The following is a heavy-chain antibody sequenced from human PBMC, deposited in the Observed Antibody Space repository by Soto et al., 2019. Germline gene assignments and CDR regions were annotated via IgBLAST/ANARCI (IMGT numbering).Heavy chain of an antibody. Sequence: QVQLQQWGAGLLKPSETQSLTCAVYGGSFSGYYWSWIRQPPGKGLEWIGEINHSGSTNYNPSLKSRVTIAVDTSKNQFSLKLSSVTAADTAVYYCARGARMYYDILTVPAPPFDYWGQGTLVTVSS. V-gene: IGHV4-34*01. CDR2: INHSGST. D-gene: IGHD3-9*01. J-gene: IGHJ4*02. CDR1: GGSFSGYY. CDR3: ARGARMYYDILTVPAPPFDY.